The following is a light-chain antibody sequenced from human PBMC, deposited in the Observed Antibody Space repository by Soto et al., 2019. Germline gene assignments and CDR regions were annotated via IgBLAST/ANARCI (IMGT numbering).Light chain of an antibody. Sequence: QSALTHPPSASGSPGQSVTISCTGTSSDVGGYNYVSWYQQHPGKAPKLMIYEVTKRPSGVPDRFSGSKSGNTASLTVSGLQAEDEADYYCSSYAGSNNLKVFGTGTRSPS. V-gene: IGLV2-8*01. CDR1: SSDVGGYNY. CDR3: SSYAGSNNLKV. J-gene: IGLJ1*01. CDR2: EVT.